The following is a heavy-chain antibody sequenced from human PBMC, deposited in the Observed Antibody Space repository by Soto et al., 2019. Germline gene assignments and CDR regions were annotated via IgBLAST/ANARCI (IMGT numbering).Heavy chain of an antibody. CDR1: GYTFTSYG. CDR2: ISAYNGNT. Sequence: ASVKVSCKASGYTFTSYGISWVRQAPGQGLEWMGWISAYNGNTNYAQKLQGRVTMTTDTSTSTAYMELRSLRSDDTAVYYCARSVWFGESGTLYYYYGMDVWGQGTTVTVAS. V-gene: IGHV1-18*01. J-gene: IGHJ6*02. CDR3: ARSVWFGESGTLYYYYGMDV. D-gene: IGHD3-10*01.